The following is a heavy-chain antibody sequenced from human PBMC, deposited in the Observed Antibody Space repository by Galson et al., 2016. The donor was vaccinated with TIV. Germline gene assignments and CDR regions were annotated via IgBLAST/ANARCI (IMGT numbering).Heavy chain of an antibody. V-gene: IGHV3-7*01. Sequence: SLRLSCAASGFTFSRYYMHWVRRAPGRGLEWLANIKQDGSVTFHAGAVKGRFAISRDNARNSLYLQMDSLRVDDTAVYYCANFAANYWGRGTLVTVSS. CDR3: ANFAANY. CDR2: IKQDGSVT. D-gene: IGHD3-9*01. J-gene: IGHJ4*02. CDR1: GFTFSRYY.